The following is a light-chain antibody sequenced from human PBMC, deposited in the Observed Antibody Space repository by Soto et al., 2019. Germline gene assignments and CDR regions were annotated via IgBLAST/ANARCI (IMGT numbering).Light chain of an antibody. CDR1: KNINKY. CDR2: AAS. Sequence: IQMTQSPSSLSASVGGKVTITCRASKNINKYLNWYKQKPGKAPELLIYAASNLQIGVTSRFSGNGSGTDFTLTVSSVQPEDFATYYCQQTYSTPRMFGQGTKEEI. V-gene: IGKV1-39*01. CDR3: QQTYSTPRM. J-gene: IGKJ1*01.